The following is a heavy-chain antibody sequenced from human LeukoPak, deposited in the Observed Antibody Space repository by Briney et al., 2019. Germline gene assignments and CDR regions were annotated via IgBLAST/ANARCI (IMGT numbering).Heavy chain of an antibody. J-gene: IGHJ4*02. D-gene: IGHD3-22*01. CDR2: ISAYNGNT. V-gene: IGHV1-18*01. Sequence: ASVKVSCKASGYTFTSYGISWVRQAPGQGLEWMGWISAYNGNTNYAQKFQGRVTITADKSTSTAYMELSSLRSEDTAVYYCARGIVVTYEGGYYFDYWGQGTLVTVSS. CDR1: GYTFTSYG. CDR3: ARGIVVTYEGGYYFDY.